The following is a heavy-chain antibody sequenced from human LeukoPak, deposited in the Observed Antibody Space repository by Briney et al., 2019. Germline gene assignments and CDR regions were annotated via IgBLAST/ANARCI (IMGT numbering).Heavy chain of an antibody. CDR1: GFTFNTHA. D-gene: IGHD3-10*01. CDR3: VKGGLRSDYSFED. Sequence: GGSLRLSCAASGFTFNTHAISWVRQAPGKGLEWVAAVSDTGDLRYSANSVKGRFAISRDNSKNTAFLQMYSLRAEDTALYYCVKGGLRSDYSFEDWGQGTLVSVSS. CDR2: VSDTGDLR. J-gene: IGHJ4*02. V-gene: IGHV3-23*01.